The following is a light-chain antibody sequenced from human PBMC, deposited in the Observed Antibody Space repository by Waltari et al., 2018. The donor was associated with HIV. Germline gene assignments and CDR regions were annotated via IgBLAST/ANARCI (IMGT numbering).Light chain of an antibody. V-gene: IGLV3-21*01. CDR2: DDS. J-gene: IGLJ3*02. Sequence: SYFLTQPPSVSVAPGTTARITCGGYDIGSTSVHWYQQKSGRAPALVIYDDSDRPSGVPERFSGSNSINTATLTLSRVEAGDEADYFCQVWDSSPDNWVFGGGTKLTVL. CDR1: DIGSTS. CDR3: QVWDSSPDNWV.